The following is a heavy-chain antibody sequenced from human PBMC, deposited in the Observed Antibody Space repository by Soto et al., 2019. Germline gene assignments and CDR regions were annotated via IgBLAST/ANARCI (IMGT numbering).Heavy chain of an antibody. CDR2: IIPILGIP. CDR1: GGTFNSYT. J-gene: IGHJ4*02. V-gene: IGHV1-69*02. Sequence: QVQLVQSGAEVKKPGSSVKVSCKASGGTFNSYTINWVRQAPGQGLEWMGRIIPILGIPNYAQKFQGRVTITVDKATSTAYMELSRLRSEDTAVYYCARAADYGSGSYSPNFDYWGQGTLVTVSS. CDR3: ARAADYGSGSYSPNFDY. D-gene: IGHD3-10*01.